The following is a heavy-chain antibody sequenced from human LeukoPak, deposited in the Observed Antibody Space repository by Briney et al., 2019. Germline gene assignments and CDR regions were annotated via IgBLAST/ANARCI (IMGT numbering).Heavy chain of an antibody. D-gene: IGHD3-3*01. V-gene: IGHV3-66*01. Sequence: GGSLRLSCAASGFTVSSNYMSWVRQAPGKGLEWVSVIYSGGSTYYADSVKGRFTISRDNSKNTLYLQMNSLRAEDTAVYYCARPSGYSAFYFDYWGQGTLVTVSS. CDR1: GFTVSSNY. CDR2: IYSGGST. CDR3: ARPSGYSAFYFDY. J-gene: IGHJ4*02.